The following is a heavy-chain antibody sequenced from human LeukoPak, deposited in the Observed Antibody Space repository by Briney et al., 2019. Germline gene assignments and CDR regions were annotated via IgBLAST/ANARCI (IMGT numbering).Heavy chain of an antibody. D-gene: IGHD4-17*01. J-gene: IGHJ4*02. V-gene: IGHV3-7*01. CDR3: ARLGARQMLEY. CDR2: IKQDGGQI. Sequence: PGGSLRLSCAASEFTFSSYWMSWVRQAPGKGLEWVANIKQDGGQIYYLGSAKGRFTVSRDNAKNSLYLQMNSLRAEDTTVYYCARLGARQMLEYWGQGTLVTVSS. CDR1: EFTFSSYW.